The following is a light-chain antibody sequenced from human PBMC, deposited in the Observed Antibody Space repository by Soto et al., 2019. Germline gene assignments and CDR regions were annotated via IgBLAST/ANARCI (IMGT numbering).Light chain of an antibody. CDR3: QQRSNWPPIT. J-gene: IGKJ5*01. V-gene: IGKV3-11*01. CDR1: QSVSSN. CDR2: DAS. Sequence: EIVMTQSPGTLSLSPGEPATLSCRASQSVSSNYVAWYQQKPGQAPRLLIYDASNRATGIPARFSGSGSGTDFTLTISSLEPEDLAVYYCQQRSNWPPITFGQGTRLEI.